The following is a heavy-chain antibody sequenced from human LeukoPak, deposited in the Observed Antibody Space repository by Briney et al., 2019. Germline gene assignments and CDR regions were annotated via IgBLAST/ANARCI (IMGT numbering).Heavy chain of an antibody. D-gene: IGHD2-15*01. CDR1: GFTFSRYW. CDR3: AKDSSYGMDV. Sequence: GGSLRLSCAASGFTFSRYWMHWVRQAPGKGLMWVSRISPDGSTTLYADSVNGRFTISRDNAKNTLYLQMNSLRAEDKAVYYCAKDSSYGMDVWGQGTTVTVSS. J-gene: IGHJ6*02. V-gene: IGHV3-74*03. CDR2: ISPDGSTT.